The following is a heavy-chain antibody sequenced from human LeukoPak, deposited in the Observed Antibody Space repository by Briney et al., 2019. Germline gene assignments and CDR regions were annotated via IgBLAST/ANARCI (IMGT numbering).Heavy chain of an antibody. CDR3: AKDGGSRGSYPLDY. CDR2: IYAGGST. D-gene: IGHD1-26*01. J-gene: IGHJ4*02. V-gene: IGHV3-66*01. CDR1: GFRVTNDY. Sequence: GGLRLSCAVSGFRVTNDYMNWVRQAPGKGLEWVSIIYAGGSTYYADSVKGRFTISRDSSKNTLYLQMNSLRAEDTAVYYCAKDGGSRGSYPLDYWGQGTLVTVSS.